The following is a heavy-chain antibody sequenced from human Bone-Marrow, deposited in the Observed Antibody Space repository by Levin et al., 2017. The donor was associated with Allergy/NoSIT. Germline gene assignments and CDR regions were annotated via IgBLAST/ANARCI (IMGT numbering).Heavy chain of an antibody. J-gene: IGHJ4*02. CDR1: GFTFISYE. V-gene: IGHV3-48*03. CDR3: ARDRASVNDY. CDR2: ISSSGSTI. Sequence: PGGSLRLSCAASGFTFISYEMNWVRQAPGEGLEWVSYISSSGSTIYYADSVKGRFTISRDNAKNSLYLQMHSLRAEDTAVYYCARDRASVNDYWGQGTLVTVSS.